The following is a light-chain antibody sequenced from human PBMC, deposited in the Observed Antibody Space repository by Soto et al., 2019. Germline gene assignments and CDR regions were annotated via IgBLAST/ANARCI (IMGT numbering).Light chain of an antibody. CDR1: QSFNSSY. CDR3: QPYGTSPRP. V-gene: IGKV3-20*01. J-gene: IGKJ1*01. Sequence: ELVLTQSPGTLSLSPGERATLSCRARQSFNSSYLAWSQQKPDPAPRLLIYAASSRSTGIAARFSGSGSGTDFTLTISRLEAAYLAVYCCQPYGTSPRPFGQ. CDR2: AAS.